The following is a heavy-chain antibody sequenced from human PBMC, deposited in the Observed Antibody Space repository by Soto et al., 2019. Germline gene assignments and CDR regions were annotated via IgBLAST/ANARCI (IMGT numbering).Heavy chain of an antibody. Sequence: SETLSLTCTVSGGSISSSSYYWGWIRQPPGKGLEWIGSIYYSGSTYYNPSLKSRVTISVDTSKNQFSLKLSSVTAADTAVYYCARQGQQLGGGAYYFDYWGQGTLVTVSS. CDR2: IYYSGST. CDR3: ARQGQQLGGGAYYFDY. D-gene: IGHD6-13*01. V-gene: IGHV4-39*01. J-gene: IGHJ4*02. CDR1: GGSISSSSYY.